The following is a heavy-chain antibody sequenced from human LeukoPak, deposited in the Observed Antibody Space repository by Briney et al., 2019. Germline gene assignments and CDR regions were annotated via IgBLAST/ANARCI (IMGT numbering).Heavy chain of an antibody. V-gene: IGHV3-21*01. CDR1: GFTFSSYS. J-gene: IGHJ4*02. D-gene: IGHD2-21*02. CDR2: ISSSSSYI. CDR3: ARVSGQRCGGDCYSDY. Sequence: AGGSLRLSCAASGFTFSSYSMNWVRQAPGKGLEWVSSISSSSSYIYYADSVKGRFTISRDNAKNSLYLQMNSLRAEDTAVYYCARVSGQRCGGDCYSDYWGQGTLVTVSS.